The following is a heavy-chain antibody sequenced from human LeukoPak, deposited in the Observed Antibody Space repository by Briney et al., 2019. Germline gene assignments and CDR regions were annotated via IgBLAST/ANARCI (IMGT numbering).Heavy chain of an antibody. D-gene: IGHD3-22*01. CDR2: INHSGST. CDR1: GGSFSGYY. Sequence: SETLSLTCAVYGGSFSGYYWSWIRQPPGKGLEWIGEINHSGSTNYNPSLRSRVTISVDTSKNQFSLKLSSVTAADTAVYYCAKSITTRGYWGQGTLVTVSS. V-gene: IGHV4-34*01. CDR3: AKSITTRGY. J-gene: IGHJ4*02.